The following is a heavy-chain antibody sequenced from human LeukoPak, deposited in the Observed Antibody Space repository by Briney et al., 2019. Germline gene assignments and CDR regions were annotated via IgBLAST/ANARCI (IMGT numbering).Heavy chain of an antibody. CDR2: TSGSGGST. V-gene: IGHV3-23*01. J-gene: IGHJ4*02. Sequence: PGGSLRLSCAASGFTFSNYAMSWIRQAAGKGLEWVSATSGSGGSTYYADSVTGRFTISRDNSKNTLYLQMHSLRAEDTTVYYCARHYGSGTYYNYFEYWGQGTLVTVSS. CDR3: ARHYGSGTYYNYFEY. CDR1: GFTFSNYA. D-gene: IGHD3-10*01.